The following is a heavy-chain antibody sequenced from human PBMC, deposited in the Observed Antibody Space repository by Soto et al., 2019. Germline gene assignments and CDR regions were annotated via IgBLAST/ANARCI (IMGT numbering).Heavy chain of an antibody. CDR3: ARQRIVRARRLAY. CDR2: IYYSGST. CDR1: GGSISSYY. D-gene: IGHD1-26*01. Sequence: PSETLSLTCTVSGGSISSYYWSWIRQPPGKGLEWIGYIYYSGSTNYNPSLKSRVTISVDTSKNQFSLKLSSVAAADTAVYYCARQRIVRARRLAYWGQGTLVTVSS. V-gene: IGHV4-59*08. J-gene: IGHJ4*02.